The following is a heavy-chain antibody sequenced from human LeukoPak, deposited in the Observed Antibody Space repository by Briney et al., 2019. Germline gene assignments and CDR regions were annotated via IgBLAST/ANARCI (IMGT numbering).Heavy chain of an antibody. J-gene: IGHJ4*02. CDR3: ARAVVFWRGYIDY. Sequence: SETLSLTCTVSGYSISSGYYWGWIRQPPGKGLEWIGSIYHSGSTYYNPSLKSRVTISVDTSKNQFSLKLSSVTAADTAVYYCARAVVFWRGYIDYWGQGTLVTVSS. V-gene: IGHV4-38-2*02. D-gene: IGHD3-3*01. CDR1: GYSISSGYY. CDR2: IYHSGST.